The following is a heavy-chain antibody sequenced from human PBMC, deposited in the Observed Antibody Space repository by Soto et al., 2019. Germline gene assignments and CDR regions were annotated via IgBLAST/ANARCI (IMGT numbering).Heavy chain of an antibody. CDR1: GFTFSSYG. Sequence: GGSLRLSCAASGFTFSSYGMHWVRQAPGKGLEWVAVISYDGSNKYYADSVKGRFTISRDNSKNTLYLQMNSLRAEDTAVYYCAKDPQQWLVLSGMDVWGQGTTVTVSS. CDR3: AKDPQQWLVLSGMDV. CDR2: ISYDGSNK. V-gene: IGHV3-30*18. J-gene: IGHJ6*02. D-gene: IGHD6-19*01.